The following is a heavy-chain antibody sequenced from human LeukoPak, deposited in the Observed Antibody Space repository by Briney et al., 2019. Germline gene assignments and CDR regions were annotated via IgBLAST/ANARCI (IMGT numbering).Heavy chain of an antibody. Sequence: PGGSLRLSCAGSGFALKSHSLSWVRQAPGKGLEWVSSISSTSAYIYYADSVKGRFTISRDNSKNTTYLQINSLRAEDTAVYYCAREFGYWGQGTLVTVSS. V-gene: IGHV3-21*01. CDR2: ISSTSAYI. J-gene: IGHJ4*02. CDR3: AREFGY. CDR1: GFALKSHS.